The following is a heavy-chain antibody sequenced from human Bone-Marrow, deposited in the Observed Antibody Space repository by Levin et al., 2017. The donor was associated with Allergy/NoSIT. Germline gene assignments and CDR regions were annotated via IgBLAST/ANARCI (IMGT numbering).Heavy chain of an antibody. J-gene: IGHJ6*02. D-gene: IGHD3-3*01. CDR3: ARDLGTISGSGDV. CDR2: IIPMMGTA. Sequence: KISCKPSGGTFNTSPISWVRQAPGQGLEWMGGIIPMMGTAQYAQKFQGRVTITADESSSTAYMELSSLRSEDTAVYYCARDLGTISGSGDVWGQGTTVTVSS. CDR1: GGTFNTSP. V-gene: IGHV1-69*01.